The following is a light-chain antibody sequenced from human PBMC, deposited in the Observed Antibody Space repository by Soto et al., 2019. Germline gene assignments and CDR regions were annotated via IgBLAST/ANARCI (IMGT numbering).Light chain of an antibody. CDR3: PQYGGSPIT. CDR1: QSVSSNF. CDR2: AAS. Sequence: EIGLTQSPGTLSLSPGERATLSCRASQSVSSNFLAWFQQQPGQAPRLLVYAASSRVTGIPDRFSGSGSGTDFTLTISRLEPEDFAAYFCPQYGGSPITFGQGARLEIK. V-gene: IGKV3-20*01. J-gene: IGKJ5*01.